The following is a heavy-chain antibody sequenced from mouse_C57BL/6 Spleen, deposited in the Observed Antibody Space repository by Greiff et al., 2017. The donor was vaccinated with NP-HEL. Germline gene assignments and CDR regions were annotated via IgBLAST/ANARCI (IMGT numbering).Heavy chain of an antibody. V-gene: IGHV1-12*01. Sequence: QVQLKESGAELVRPGASVKMSCKASGYTFTSYNMHWVKQTPRQGLEWIGAIYPGNGDTSYNQKFKGKATLTVDKSSSTAYMQLSSLTSEDSAVYFCARRGYGSSYYAMDYWGQGTSVTVSS. D-gene: IGHD1-1*01. CDR3: ARRGYGSSYYAMDY. J-gene: IGHJ4*01. CDR1: GYTFTSYN. CDR2: IYPGNGDT.